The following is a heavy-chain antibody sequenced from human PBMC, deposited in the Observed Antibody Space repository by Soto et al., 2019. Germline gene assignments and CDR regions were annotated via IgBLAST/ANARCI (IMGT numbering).Heavy chain of an antibody. Sequence: ASVKVSCKAAGYTFTIYGISWVRQAPGQRLEWMGWINAGNGNTGYAQKFQGRVTMTRNTSISTAYMELSSLRSEDTAVYYCARGTKVGWFGELPGSYYYGMDVWGQGTTVTVSS. CDR1: GYTFTIYG. D-gene: IGHD3-10*01. V-gene: IGHV1-8*01. J-gene: IGHJ6*02. CDR2: INAGNGNT. CDR3: ARGTKVGWFGELPGSYYYGMDV.